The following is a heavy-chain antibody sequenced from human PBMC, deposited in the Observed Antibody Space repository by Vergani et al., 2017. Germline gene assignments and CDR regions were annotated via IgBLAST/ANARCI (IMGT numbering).Heavy chain of an antibody. CDR1: GFTFSSYG. D-gene: IGHD4-11*01. V-gene: IGHV3-30*18. Sequence: VQLVESGGGVVQPGRSLRLSCAASGFTFSSYGMHWVRQAPGKGLEWLALIAYDGTRDKYGDSVRGRLTISRDNSKNTLYLQLHSLRPEDTATYFCAKDFRTTVTTLDYYYMDVWGKGSAVTVSS. J-gene: IGHJ6*03. CDR3: AKDFRTTVTTLDYYYMDV. CDR2: IAYDGTRD.